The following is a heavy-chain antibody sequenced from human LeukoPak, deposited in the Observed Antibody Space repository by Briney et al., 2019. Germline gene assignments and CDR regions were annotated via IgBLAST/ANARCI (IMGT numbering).Heavy chain of an antibody. V-gene: IGHV3-7*01. Sequence: GGSLRLSCAASGFTFSSYWMSWVRQAPGKGLEWVANIKQDGSEKYYVDSVKGRFTISRDNAKNTLYLQMNSLRAEDTAVYYCASTYYYDSSGYTNWGQGTLVTVSS. CDR1: GFTFSSYW. D-gene: IGHD3-22*01. J-gene: IGHJ4*02. CDR2: IKQDGSEK. CDR3: ASTYYYDSSGYTN.